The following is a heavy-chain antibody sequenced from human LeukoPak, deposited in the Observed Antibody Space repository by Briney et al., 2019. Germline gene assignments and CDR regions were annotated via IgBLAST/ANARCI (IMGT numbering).Heavy chain of an antibody. D-gene: IGHD5-12*01. V-gene: IGHV4-38-2*02. CDR3: ARAALRTPLTYFDY. CDR2: IHHTGNT. J-gene: IGHJ4*02. Sequence: YPSETLSLTCTVSGSSIRTYTHWGWIRQPPGKGLEWIASIHHTGNTYYNPSLEIRVTISIDTSTNHFSLKLSSVTAADTAVYYCARAALRTPLTYFDYWGQGTLVTVSS. CDR1: GSSIRTYTH.